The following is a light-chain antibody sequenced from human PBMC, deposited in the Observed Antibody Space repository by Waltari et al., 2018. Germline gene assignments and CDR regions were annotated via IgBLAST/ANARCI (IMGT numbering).Light chain of an antibody. CDR2: EGS. CDR1: SRDVGRYNL. CDR3: CSYAGSSTV. Sequence: QSALTQPASVSGSPGPSIPISCTGTSRDVGRYNLVSWYQQHPGKAPKLMIYEGSKRPSGVSNRFSGSKSGNTASLTISGLQAEDEADYYCCSYAGSSTVFGGGTKLTVL. J-gene: IGLJ2*01. V-gene: IGLV2-23*01.